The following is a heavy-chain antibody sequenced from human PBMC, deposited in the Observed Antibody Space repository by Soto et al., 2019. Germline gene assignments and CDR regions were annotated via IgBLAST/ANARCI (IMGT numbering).Heavy chain of an antibody. CDR2: ISSNGGST. Sequence: GGSLRPSCSASGFTFSSYAMHWVRQAPGKGLEYVSAISSNGGSTYYADSVKGRFTISRDNSKNTLYLQMSSLRAEDTAVYYCVKERWAALAAAGLFFDYWGQGTLVTISS. CDR1: GFTFSSYA. CDR3: VKERWAALAAAGLFFDY. J-gene: IGHJ4*02. V-gene: IGHV3-64D*06. D-gene: IGHD6-13*01.